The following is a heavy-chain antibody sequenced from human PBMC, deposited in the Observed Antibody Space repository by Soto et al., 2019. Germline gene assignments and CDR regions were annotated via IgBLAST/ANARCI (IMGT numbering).Heavy chain of an antibody. D-gene: IGHD3-3*01. CDR3: ARDHDFWSGYYIYYYYGMDV. CDR1: GFTFSGYA. V-gene: IGHV3-30-3*01. Sequence: GGSLRLSCAASGFTFSGYAMHWVRQAPGKGLEWVAVISYDGSNKYYADSVKGRFTISRDNSKNTLYLQMNSLRAEDTAVYYCARDHDFWSGYYIYYYYGMDVWGQGTTVTVSS. J-gene: IGHJ6*02. CDR2: ISYDGSNK.